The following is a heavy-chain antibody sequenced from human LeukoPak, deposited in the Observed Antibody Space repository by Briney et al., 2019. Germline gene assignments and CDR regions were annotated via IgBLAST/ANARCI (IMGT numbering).Heavy chain of an antibody. CDR2: IYPKTGGT. V-gene: IGHV1-2*02. D-gene: IGHD1-26*01. J-gene: IGHJ5*02. CDR3: AGPWDQVGFDP. Sequence: ASVTVSCKASGYTFTGYYLHWVRQAPGQGLEWMGWIYPKTGGTSYAQKFQGRLTMTRDTSISTAYMELIGLRSDDTAVYYCAGPWDQVGFDPWGQGTLVSVSS. CDR1: GYTFTGYY.